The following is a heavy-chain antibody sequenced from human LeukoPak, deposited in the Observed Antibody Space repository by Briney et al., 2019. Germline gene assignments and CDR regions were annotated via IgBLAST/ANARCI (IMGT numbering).Heavy chain of an antibody. D-gene: IGHD3-22*01. CDR2: IYYSGST. CDR1: GGSISSGGYY. Sequence: PSQTLSLTCTVSGGSISSGGYYWSWIRQRPGMGLEWLGYIYYSGSTYYNPSLKSRVSISLDTSKNQLSLKLSSVTAADTAVHYCARDYYDSSGSIYNWFDPWGQGTLVTVSS. J-gene: IGHJ5*02. CDR3: ARDYYDSSGSIYNWFDP. V-gene: IGHV4-31*03.